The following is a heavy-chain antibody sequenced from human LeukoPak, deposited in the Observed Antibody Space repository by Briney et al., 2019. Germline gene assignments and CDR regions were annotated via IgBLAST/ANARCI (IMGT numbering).Heavy chain of an antibody. Sequence: SQTLSPTCAISGDSVSTNSAAWNWIRQSPSRGLEWLGRTYYRSKWYNDYAVSVKSRITINPDTSKNQFSLQLNSVTPEDTAVYSCARDKGGSGYDHLDSWGQGTLVTVSS. CDR2: TYYRSKWYN. J-gene: IGHJ4*02. D-gene: IGHD5-12*01. CDR3: ARDKGGSGYDHLDS. CDR1: GDSVSTNSAA. V-gene: IGHV6-1*01.